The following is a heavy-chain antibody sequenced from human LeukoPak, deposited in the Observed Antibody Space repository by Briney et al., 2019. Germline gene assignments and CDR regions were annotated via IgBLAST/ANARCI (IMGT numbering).Heavy chain of an antibody. CDR1: GFTFDDYA. J-gene: IGHJ4*02. Sequence: LSGGSLRLSCAASGFTFDDYAMHWVRQAPGKGLEWVSGISWNSGSIGYADSVKGRFTISRDNAKNSLYLQMNSLRAGDTAVYYCARSQWLGHHDYWGQGTLVTVSS. V-gene: IGHV3-9*01. CDR3: ARSQWLGHHDY. D-gene: IGHD6-19*01. CDR2: ISWNSGSI.